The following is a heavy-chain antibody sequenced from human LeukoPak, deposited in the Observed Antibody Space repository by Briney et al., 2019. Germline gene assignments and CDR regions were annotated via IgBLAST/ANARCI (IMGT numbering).Heavy chain of an antibody. Sequence: GGSLRLSCAASGFTFSSYGMHWVRQAPGKGLEWVAFIRYDGSNKYYADSVKGRFTISRDNSKNTLYLQMNCLRAEDAAVYYCAKGGPWYYYDSSGYKPFDYWGQGTLVTVSS. V-gene: IGHV3-30*02. CDR1: GFTFSSYG. J-gene: IGHJ4*02. D-gene: IGHD3-22*01. CDR3: AKGGPWYYYDSSGYKPFDY. CDR2: IRYDGSNK.